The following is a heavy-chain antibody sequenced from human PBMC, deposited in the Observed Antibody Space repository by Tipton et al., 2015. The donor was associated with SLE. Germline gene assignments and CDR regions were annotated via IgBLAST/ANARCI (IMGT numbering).Heavy chain of an antibody. D-gene: IGHD2-21*02. Sequence: TLSLTCTVSGGSISSYYWSWIRQPAGKGLEWIGSIYHSGSTYYNPSLKSRVTISVDTSKNQFSLKLSSVTAADTAVYYCAGVISGVTPYYFDYWGQGTLVTVSS. J-gene: IGHJ4*02. CDR3: AGVISGVTPYYFDY. CDR1: GGSISSYY. V-gene: IGHV4-59*04. CDR2: IYHSGST.